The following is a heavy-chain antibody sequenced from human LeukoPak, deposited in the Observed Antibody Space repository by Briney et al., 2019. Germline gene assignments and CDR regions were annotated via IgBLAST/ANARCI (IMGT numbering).Heavy chain of an antibody. J-gene: IGHJ5*02. CDR3: ARDQLISHWFDP. CDR1: GYTFTGYY. D-gene: IGHD5-18*01. Sequence: ASVKVSCKPSGYTFTGYYMHWVRQAPGQGLEWMGWFNPTSGGSDSAQKFQGRVTMTRDTSISTAYMELSRLRSDDTAVYYCARDQLISHWFDPWGQGTLVTVSS. V-gene: IGHV1-2*02. CDR2: FNPTSGGS.